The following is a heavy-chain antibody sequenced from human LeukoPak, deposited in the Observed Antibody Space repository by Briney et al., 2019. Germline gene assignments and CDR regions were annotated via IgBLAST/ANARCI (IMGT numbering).Heavy chain of an antibody. Sequence: PGGSLTLSCSASGFTFSTYWVHWVRQAPGKGLVWVSRINSYGSNTTYADSVKGRFTISRDNAKNTLFLQMNSLRGADTAVYYCAGFSGSYYHRGFFDSWGQGTLVTVSS. CDR2: INSYGSNT. D-gene: IGHD3-10*01. J-gene: IGHJ4*02. V-gene: IGHV3-74*01. CDR1: GFTFSTYW. CDR3: AGFSGSYYHRGFFDS.